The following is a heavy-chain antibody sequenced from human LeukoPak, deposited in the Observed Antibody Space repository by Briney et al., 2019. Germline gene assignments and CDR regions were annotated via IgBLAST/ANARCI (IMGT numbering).Heavy chain of an antibody. CDR2: ISGYNGNT. Sequence: ASVKVSCKASGYTFTSYGISWVRQAPGQGLEWMGWISGYNGNTNYAQKLQGRVTMTTDTSTSTAYMELRSLRSDDTAVYYCARGVAAQGNYYYYYVDVWGKGTTVTVSS. V-gene: IGHV1-18*01. CDR1: GYTFTSYG. J-gene: IGHJ6*03. D-gene: IGHD6-6*01. CDR3: ARGVAAQGNYYYYYVDV.